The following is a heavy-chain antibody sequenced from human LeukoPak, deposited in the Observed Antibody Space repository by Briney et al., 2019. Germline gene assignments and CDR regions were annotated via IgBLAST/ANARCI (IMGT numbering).Heavy chain of an antibody. V-gene: IGHV3-30*02. Sequence: GRSLRLSCAASGFTFSSYGMHWVRQAPGKGLEWVAFIRYDGSNKYYADSVKGRFTISRDNSKNTLYLQMNSLRAEDTAVYYCAKDTPRLELRGYYFDYWGQGTLVTVSS. CDR2: IRYDGSNK. CDR1: GFTFSSYG. CDR3: AKDTPRLELRGYYFDY. J-gene: IGHJ4*02. D-gene: IGHD1-7*01.